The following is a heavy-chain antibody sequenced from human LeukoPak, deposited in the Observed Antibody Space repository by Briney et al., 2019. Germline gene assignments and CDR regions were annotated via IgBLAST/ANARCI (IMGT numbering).Heavy chain of an antibody. Sequence: PGGSLSLSCAASGFTFNTYWMSWVRQAPGKGLEWVANIKEDGSEKYYVDSVKGRFTISRDNAKNSLFLQMSSLRAEDTAVYYCARDRYSSFWGQGTLVTVSS. D-gene: IGHD4-11*01. J-gene: IGHJ4*02. V-gene: IGHV3-7*01. CDR2: IKEDGSEK. CDR1: GFTFNTYW. CDR3: ARDRYSSF.